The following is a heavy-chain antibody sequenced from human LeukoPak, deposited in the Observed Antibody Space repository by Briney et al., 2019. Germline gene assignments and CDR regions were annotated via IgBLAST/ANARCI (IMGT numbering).Heavy chain of an antibody. CDR1: GNTFTGYY. J-gene: IGHJ5*02. V-gene: IGHV1-2*02. CDR2: INPNSGGT. D-gene: IGHD1-14*01. Sequence: GASVKVSCKASGNTFTGYYMHWVRQAPGQGLEWTGWINPNSGGTNYAQKFQGRVTMTRDTSIRTAYMELSRLRSDDTAVYYCARDPAPTSNWFDPWGQGTLVTVSS. CDR3: ARDPAPTSNWFDP.